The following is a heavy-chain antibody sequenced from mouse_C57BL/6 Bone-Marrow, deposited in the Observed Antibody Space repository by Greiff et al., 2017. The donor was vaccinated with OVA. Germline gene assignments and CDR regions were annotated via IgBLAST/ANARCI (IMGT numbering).Heavy chain of an antibody. CDR3: ASGDGYLWYFDV. Sequence: VQLQQPGAELVKPGASVKMSCKASGYTFTSYWITWVKQRPGQGLEWIGDLYPGSGSTNYNEKFKSKATLTVDTSSSTAYMQRSSLTSEDSAVDYCASGDGYLWYFDVWGTGTTVTVSS. CDR2: LYPGSGST. V-gene: IGHV1-55*01. J-gene: IGHJ1*03. CDR1: GYTFTSYW. D-gene: IGHD2-3*01.